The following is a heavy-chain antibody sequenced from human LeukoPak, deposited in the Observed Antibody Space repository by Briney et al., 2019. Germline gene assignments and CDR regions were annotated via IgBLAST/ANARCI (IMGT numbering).Heavy chain of an antibody. J-gene: IGHJ4*02. V-gene: IGHV3-21*01. Sequence: GGSLRLSCAASGFTFSSYAMSWVRQAPGKGLEWVSSISSSSSSMFYADSVKGRFTISRDNAKNSLYLQMNSLRAEDTAVYFCARDRRSNGWYEFDYWGQGTLVTVSS. CDR3: ARDRRSNGWYEFDY. CDR2: ISSSSSSM. D-gene: IGHD6-19*01. CDR1: GFTFSSYA.